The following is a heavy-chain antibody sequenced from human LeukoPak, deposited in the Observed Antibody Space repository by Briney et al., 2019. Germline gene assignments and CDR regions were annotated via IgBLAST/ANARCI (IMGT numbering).Heavy chain of an antibody. V-gene: IGHV3-48*02. Sequence: PGGCLRLSCAAAGFTVSSYSINCVRQAAGKGRGWGSYISSSSSTIYYADSVKGQFTISRDNAKNSLYLQMNSLRDEDPAVYYCARAVRGLDYWGQGTLVTVSS. CDR1: GFTVSSYS. J-gene: IGHJ4*02. CDR2: ISSSSSTI. CDR3: ARAVRGLDY. D-gene: IGHD4-17*01.